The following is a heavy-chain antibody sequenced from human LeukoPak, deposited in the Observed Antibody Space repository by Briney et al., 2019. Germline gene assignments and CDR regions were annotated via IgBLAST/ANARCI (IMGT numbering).Heavy chain of an antibody. J-gene: IGHJ4*02. CDR2: IGYTGTT. D-gene: IGHD3-10*01. Sequence: SETLSLTCTVTGGPISTRNHYWGWLRQPPGKGREWIGRIGYTGTTNSNPSPKSRVTISLNTSENHFSLKLSSVTGADTAVYYCARYVVYGSGKYYFDYWGQGTLVTVSS. CDR1: GGPISTRNHY. V-gene: IGHV4-39*01. CDR3: ARYVVYGSGKYYFDY.